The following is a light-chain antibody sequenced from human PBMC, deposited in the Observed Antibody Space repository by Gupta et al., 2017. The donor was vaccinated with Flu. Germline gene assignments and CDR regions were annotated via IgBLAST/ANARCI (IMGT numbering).Light chain of an antibody. J-gene: IGKJ1*01. CDR2: RVS. CDR1: QSLVHSNGNTY. CDR3: MQGTHWPT. V-gene: IGKV2-30*02. Sequence: DVPMTQSPLPLPVTLGPPASISCRSSQSLVHSNGNTYMTWFQQRPGQSPRRLIYRVSNRDSGVPDRFSGSGSGXDFTLKXSRVEAEDVGIYYCMQGTHWPTFGXGTKVEIK.